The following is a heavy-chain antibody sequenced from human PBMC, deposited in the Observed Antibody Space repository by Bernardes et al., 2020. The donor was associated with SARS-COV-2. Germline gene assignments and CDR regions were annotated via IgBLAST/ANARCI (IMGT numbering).Heavy chain of an antibody. V-gene: IGHV3-48*01. CDR2: ISTLSSAI. CDR1: GFTFSSYI. CDR3: ARGRPGGNFDL. D-gene: IGHD3-16*01. Sequence: GGSLRLSCTASGFTFSSYIMNWVRQAPGKGLEWVSYISTLSSAIFYADSVKGRFTISRDNAKNSLYLQMNNLRAEDTAVYYCARGRPGGNFDLWGLGTLVTVSS. J-gene: IGHJ4*02.